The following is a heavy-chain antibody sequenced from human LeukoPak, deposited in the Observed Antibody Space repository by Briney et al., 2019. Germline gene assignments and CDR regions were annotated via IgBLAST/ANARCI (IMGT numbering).Heavy chain of an antibody. Sequence: GGSLRLSCAASGLTFSNYWLTWVRQAPGQGLEWVANIKQDGSEKHYVDSVKGRFTISRDDAKNSLYLQMNSLRAEDTAAYYCARDRQIAYWGQGTLVTVSS. CDR2: IKQDGSEK. V-gene: IGHV3-7*01. J-gene: IGHJ4*02. CDR1: GLTFSNYW. CDR3: ARDRQIAY.